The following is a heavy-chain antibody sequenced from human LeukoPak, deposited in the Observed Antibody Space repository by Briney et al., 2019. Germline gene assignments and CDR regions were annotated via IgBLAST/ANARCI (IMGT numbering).Heavy chain of an antibody. CDR1: GYTFTHYY. J-gene: IGHJ4*02. Sequence: GASVKVSCKSSGYTFTHYYMHWVGQAPGQGREWMGRINPSSGSTAYAQKFQDRLTVTRDMSASTLYMELSSLGSEDTAVYHCARRGDRGNHADYWGQGTLVTVSS. CDR2: INPSSGST. D-gene: IGHD1-14*01. V-gene: IGHV1-46*01. CDR3: ARRGDRGNHADY.